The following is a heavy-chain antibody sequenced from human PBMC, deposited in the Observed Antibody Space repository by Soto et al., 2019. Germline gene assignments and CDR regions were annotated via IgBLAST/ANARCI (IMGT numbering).Heavy chain of an antibody. J-gene: IGHJ6*02. CDR1: GGSFTYT. D-gene: IGHD5-18*01. Sequence: SVKVSCKASGGSFTYTLSWVRQAPGQGLEWMRGIIPIFGTANYAQKFQGRVTITADESTKTAYMELSTLRSEDTAVYYCARLHSHGTYGMDVWGQGTTVTVSS. CDR2: IIPIFGTA. V-gene: IGHV1-69*13. CDR3: ARLHSHGTYGMDV.